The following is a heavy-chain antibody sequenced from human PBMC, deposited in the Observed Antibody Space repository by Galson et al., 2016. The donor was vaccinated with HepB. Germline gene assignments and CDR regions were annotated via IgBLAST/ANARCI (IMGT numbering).Heavy chain of an antibody. CDR1: GFSFSDYW. Sequence: SLRLSCAASGFSFSDYWMHWVRQAPGKGLVWVSRIYSDGSSTAYADSVKGRFTTSRDNAKNTLYLQMNGLRAEETAVYYRARGLYYYGSGSYYIRNNWFDPWGQGTLVTASS. D-gene: IGHD3-10*01. J-gene: IGHJ5*02. CDR2: IYSDGSST. CDR3: ARGLYYYGSGSYYIRNNWFDP. V-gene: IGHV3-74*01.